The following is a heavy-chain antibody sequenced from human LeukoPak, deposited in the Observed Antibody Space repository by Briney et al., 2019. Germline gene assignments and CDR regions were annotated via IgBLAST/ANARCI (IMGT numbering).Heavy chain of an antibody. Sequence: ASVKVSCKASGYTFTSYYMHWVRQAPGQGLEWMGIINPSGGSTSYAQKFQGRVTMTRDMSMSTVYMELSSLRSEDTAVYYCARDNRVTIFGVVNDGNWFDPWGEGTLVTVSS. CDR1: GYTFTSYY. D-gene: IGHD3-3*01. V-gene: IGHV1-46*01. CDR2: INPSGGST. J-gene: IGHJ5*02. CDR3: ARDNRVTIFGVVNDGNWFDP.